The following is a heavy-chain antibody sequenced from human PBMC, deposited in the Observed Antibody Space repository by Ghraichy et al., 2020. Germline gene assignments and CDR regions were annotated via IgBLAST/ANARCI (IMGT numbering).Heavy chain of an antibody. CDR2: IYYSGST. J-gene: IGHJ3*02. V-gene: IGHV4-59*01. CDR1: GGSISSYY. D-gene: IGHD4-17*01. CDR3: AATSHHYVAFDI. Sequence: SETLSLTCTVSGGSISSYYWSWIRQPPGKGLEWIGYIYYSGSTNYNPSLKSRVTISVDTSKNQFSLKLSSVTAADTAVYYCAATSHHYVAFDIWGQGTMVTVSS.